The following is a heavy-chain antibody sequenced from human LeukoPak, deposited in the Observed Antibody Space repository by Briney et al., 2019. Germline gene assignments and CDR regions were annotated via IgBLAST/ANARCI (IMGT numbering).Heavy chain of an antibody. CDR1: GGSISSSSYY. CDR2: IYYSGST. Sequence: SETLSLTCTVSGGSISSSSYYWGWISQPPGKGLEWIGSIYYSGSTYYNPSLKSRVTISVDTSKNQFSLKLSSVTAADTAVYYCARLPGFWSGYVYWYFDLWGRGTLVTVSS. V-gene: IGHV4-39*01. D-gene: IGHD3-3*01. CDR3: ARLPGFWSGYVYWYFDL. J-gene: IGHJ2*01.